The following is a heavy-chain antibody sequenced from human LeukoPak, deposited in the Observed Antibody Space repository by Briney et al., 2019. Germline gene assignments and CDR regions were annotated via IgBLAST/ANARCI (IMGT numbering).Heavy chain of an antibody. CDR2: INHSGST. D-gene: IGHD3-22*01. CDR3: ARDKRPRKIVHYDSSGYDY. CDR1: GGSISSDY. Sequence: SETLSLTCTVSGGSISSDYWNWIRQPPGKGLEWIGEINHSGSTNYNPSLKSRVTISVDTSKNQFSLKLSSVTAADTAVYYCARDKRPRKIVHYDSSGYDYWGQGTLVTVSS. J-gene: IGHJ4*02. V-gene: IGHV4-34*01.